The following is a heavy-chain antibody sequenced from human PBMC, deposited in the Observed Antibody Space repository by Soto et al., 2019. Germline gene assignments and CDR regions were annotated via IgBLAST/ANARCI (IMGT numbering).Heavy chain of an antibody. D-gene: IGHD2-21*02. V-gene: IGHV4-30-4*08. Sequence: QVQLQQSGPGLVKPSQTLSLTCTVSGGSISGDYYHWTWIRQSPGKGLEWIGYVFHSGTVLYNPSPTSRLNSPVDTSKHRSCLMLSSVTAADTAVYFCARGADGGDRDYYGLVVGGKGTTVPVSS. CDR3: ARGADGGDRDYYGLVV. CDR2: VFHSGTV. J-gene: IGHJ6*04. CDR1: GGSISGDYYH.